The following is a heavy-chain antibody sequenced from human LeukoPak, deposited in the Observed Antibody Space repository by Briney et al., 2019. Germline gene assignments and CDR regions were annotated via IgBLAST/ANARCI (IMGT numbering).Heavy chain of an antibody. CDR3: ARGMYYYGSGSSFDN. CDR2: ISTGGST. J-gene: IGHJ4*02. D-gene: IGHD3-10*01. Sequence: PGGSLRLSCVASGLTVSRHYMTWVRQAPGKGLEWLSVISTGGSTNYADSVKGRFTISRDNAKNSLYLQMNSLRAEDTAVYYCARGMYYYGSGSSFDNWGQGTLVTVSS. CDR1: GLTVSRHY. V-gene: IGHV3-53*01.